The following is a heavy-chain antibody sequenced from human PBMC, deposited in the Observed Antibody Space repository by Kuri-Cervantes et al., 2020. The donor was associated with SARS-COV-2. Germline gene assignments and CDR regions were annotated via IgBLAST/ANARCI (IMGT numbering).Heavy chain of an antibody. CDR1: GGSIGSSSYY. J-gene: IGHJ4*02. V-gene: IGHV4-39*07. Sequence: SETLSLTCTVSGGSIGSSSYYWGWIRQPPGKGLEWIGSIYYSGSTYYNPSLKSRVTISVDTSKNQFSLKLSSVTAADTAVYYCARVGRGTSMYSSSWYKGYYFDYWGQGTLVTVSS. D-gene: IGHD6-13*01. CDR3: ARVGRGTSMYSSSWYKGYYFDY. CDR2: IYYSGST.